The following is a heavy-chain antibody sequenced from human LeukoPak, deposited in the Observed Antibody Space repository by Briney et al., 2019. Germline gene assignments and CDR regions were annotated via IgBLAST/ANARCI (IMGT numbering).Heavy chain of an antibody. J-gene: IGHJ4*02. V-gene: IGHV4-59*01. CDR3: ARAGWGPYYFDY. CDR2: IYYSGST. D-gene: IGHD2-21*02. CDR1: DGSFSDYY. Sequence: SETLSLTCGVYDGSFSDYYWSWIRQSPGKGLEWIGYIYYSGSTNYNPSLKSRVTISVDTSKNQFSLKLSSVTAADTAVYYCARAGWGPYYFDYWGQGTLVTVSS.